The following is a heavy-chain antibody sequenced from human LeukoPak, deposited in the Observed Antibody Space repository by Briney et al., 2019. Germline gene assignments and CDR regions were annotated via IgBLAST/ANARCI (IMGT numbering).Heavy chain of an antibody. CDR3: ARWRGSTSERSDY. V-gene: IGHV3-7*01. CDR2: IKQDGSAK. CDR1: GFTFSDYW. J-gene: IGHJ4*02. Sequence: GGSLRLSCTASGFTFSDYWMTWVRQAPGKGLECVVNIKQDGSAKYYVDSVKGRFTISRDNAKNSLYLQMDSLRVEDTATYYCARWRGSTSERSDYWGQGTLVTVSS. D-gene: IGHD2-2*01.